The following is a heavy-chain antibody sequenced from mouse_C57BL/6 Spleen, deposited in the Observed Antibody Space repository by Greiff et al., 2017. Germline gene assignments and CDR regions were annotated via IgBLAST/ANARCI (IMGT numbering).Heavy chain of an antibody. CDR3: ARKGLRSCFDV. Sequence: VQLQQSGPGLVQPSQSLSITCTVSGFSLTSYGVHWVRQSPGKGLEWLGVIWSGGSTDYNAAFISRLSISKDNSKSQVFFKMNSLQADDTAIYYCARKGLRSCFDVWGTGTTVTVSS. CDR1: GFSLTSYG. CDR2: IWSGGST. D-gene: IGHD1-1*01. V-gene: IGHV2-2*01. J-gene: IGHJ1*03.